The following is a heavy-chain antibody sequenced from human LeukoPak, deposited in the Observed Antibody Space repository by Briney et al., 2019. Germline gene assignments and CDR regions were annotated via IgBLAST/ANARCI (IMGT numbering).Heavy chain of an antibody. D-gene: IGHD7-27*01. CDR3: ARGSNWGAYF. Sequence: PGGSLRLSCEASRFVFDTFSMSWVRQAPGKGLEWVAHINPDGSDKYYVDSVKGRFTISRDNARNSVFLQMNYLRVEDTAVYYCARGSNWGAYFWGQGTLVTVSS. V-gene: IGHV3-7*01. CDR2: INPDGSDK. CDR1: RFVFDTFS. J-gene: IGHJ4*02.